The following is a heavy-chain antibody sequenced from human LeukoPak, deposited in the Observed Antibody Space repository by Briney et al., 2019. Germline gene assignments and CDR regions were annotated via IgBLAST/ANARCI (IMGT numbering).Heavy chain of an antibody. V-gene: IGHV1-2*02. D-gene: IGHD2-15*01. CDR2: INPHSGGT. J-gene: IGHJ4*02. Sequence: ASVKVSFKASGYTFTGYYMHWVRQAPGQGLEWMGGINPHSGGTNNAQKVHGRVTMTSDTDISTAYMYLSRQRSDDTAVYYCAVRCSGGSCYSGYWGQGTLVTVSS. CDR3: AVRCSGGSCYSGY. CDR1: GYTFTGYY.